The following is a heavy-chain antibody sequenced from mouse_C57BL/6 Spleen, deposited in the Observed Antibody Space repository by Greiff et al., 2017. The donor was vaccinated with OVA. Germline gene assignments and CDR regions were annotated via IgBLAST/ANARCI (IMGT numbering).Heavy chain of an antibody. Sequence: DVQLVESGEGLVKPGGSLKLSCAASGFTFSSYAMSWVRQTPEKRLEWVAYISSGGDYIYYADTVKGRFTISRDNARNTLYLQMSSLQSEDTAMYYCTRDIRGPYGAMDYWGQGTSVTVSS. CDR2: ISSGGDYI. D-gene: IGHD1-3*01. CDR3: TRDIRGPYGAMDY. CDR1: GFTFSSYA. J-gene: IGHJ4*01. V-gene: IGHV5-9-1*02.